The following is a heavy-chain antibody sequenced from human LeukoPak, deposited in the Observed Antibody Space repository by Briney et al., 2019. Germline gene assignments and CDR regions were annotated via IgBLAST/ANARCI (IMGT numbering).Heavy chain of an antibody. CDR2: IYYSGST. V-gene: IGHV4-30-4*01. CDR3: ARNPALGYYFDL. J-gene: IGHJ4*02. CDR1: GGSISSGDYY. Sequence: SETLSLTCTVSGGSISSGDYYWSWIRQPPGKGLEWIGYIYYSGSTYYNPSLKSRVTISVDTSKNQFSLKLSSVTAADTAVYYCARNPALGYYFDLWGQGTLITVSS. D-gene: IGHD2-15*01.